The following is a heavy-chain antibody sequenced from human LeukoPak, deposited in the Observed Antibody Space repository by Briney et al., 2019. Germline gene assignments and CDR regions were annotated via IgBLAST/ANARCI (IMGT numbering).Heavy chain of an antibody. V-gene: IGHV1-2*02. CDR2: INPNSGGT. D-gene: IGHD6-6*01. Sequence: ASVKVSCKASGYTFTGYYMHWVRQAPGQGLEWMGWINPNSGGTNYAQKFQGRVTMTRDTSISTAYMELSRLRSDDTVVYYCARTLYSSSVMGYWGQGTLVTVSS. CDR3: ARTLYSSSVMGY. J-gene: IGHJ4*02. CDR1: GYTFTGYY.